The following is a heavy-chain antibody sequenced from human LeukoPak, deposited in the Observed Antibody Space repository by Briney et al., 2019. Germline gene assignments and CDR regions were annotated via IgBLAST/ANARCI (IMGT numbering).Heavy chain of an antibody. CDR2: IYYSGST. CDR1: GGSISSYY. V-gene: IGHV4-59*12. J-gene: IGHJ5*02. D-gene: IGHD3-10*01. CDR3: ARSRDQDWFDP. Sequence: SETLSPTCTVSGGSISSYYWSWIRQPPGKGLEWIGYIYYSGSTNYNPSLKSRVTISVDTSKNQFSLKLSSVTAADTAVYYCARSRDQDWFDPWGQGTLVTVSS.